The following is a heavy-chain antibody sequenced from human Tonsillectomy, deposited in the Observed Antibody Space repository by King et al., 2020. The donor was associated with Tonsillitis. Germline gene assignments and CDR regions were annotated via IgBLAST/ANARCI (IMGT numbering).Heavy chain of an antibody. V-gene: IGHV3-33*01. CDR2: IWYDGSNK. J-gene: IGHJ6*03. CDR3: ASSTYCSGGSCFERDFYYYMNV. Sequence: VQLVESGGGVVQPGRSLRLSCAASGFTFSSHVMHWVRQAPGKGLEWVALIWYDGSNKYYADSVKGRFTISRDNSKNTLYLQMNSLRAEDTAVYYCASSTYCSGGSCFERDFYYYMNVWGKGTTGTVSS. CDR1: GFTFSSHV. D-gene: IGHD2-15*01.